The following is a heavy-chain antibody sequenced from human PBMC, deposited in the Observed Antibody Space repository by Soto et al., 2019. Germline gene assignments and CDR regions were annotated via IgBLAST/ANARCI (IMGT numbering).Heavy chain of an antibody. Sequence: PSETLSLTCTVSGGSISSYYWSWIRQPAGKGLEWIGRIYSSGSTSYNPSLKSRVSMSVGTSKNQFSLELNSVTAADTAVYYCARDSGIFVVRGVISSFDFWGRGTLVTVSS. CDR1: GGSISSYY. J-gene: IGHJ2*01. CDR3: ARDSGIFVVRGVISSFDF. CDR2: IYSSGST. D-gene: IGHD3-10*01. V-gene: IGHV4-4*07.